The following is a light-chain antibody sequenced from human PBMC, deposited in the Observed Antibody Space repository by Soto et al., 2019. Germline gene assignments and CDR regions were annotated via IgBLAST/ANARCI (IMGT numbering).Light chain of an antibody. CDR3: QQRSNWPPKGT. CDR1: QSVSSY. V-gene: IGKV3-11*01. Sequence: EIVLTQSPATLSLSPGERANLSCRASQSVSSYLAWYQQKPGQAPRLLIYDASNRATGIPARFSGSGSGTDFTLTISSLEPEDFAVYYCQQRSNWPPKGTVGQGTKVDIK. J-gene: IGKJ1*01. CDR2: DAS.